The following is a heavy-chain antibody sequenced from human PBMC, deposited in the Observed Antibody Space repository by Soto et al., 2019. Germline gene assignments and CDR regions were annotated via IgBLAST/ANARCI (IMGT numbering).Heavy chain of an antibody. CDR3: AREVPSTVTSYFDS. CDR2: VYYTGST. Sequence: QVQLKESGPGLVKPSETLSLTCTVSGASMFDNNWAWIRQPPGKGLEWIGYVYYTGSTSYNPSLRSRVNISVDTSKNQFSLKLASVTAADTAEYFCAREVPSTVTSYFDSWGQGTLVTVSS. J-gene: IGHJ4*02. CDR1: GASMFDNN. D-gene: IGHD4-17*01. V-gene: IGHV4-59*01.